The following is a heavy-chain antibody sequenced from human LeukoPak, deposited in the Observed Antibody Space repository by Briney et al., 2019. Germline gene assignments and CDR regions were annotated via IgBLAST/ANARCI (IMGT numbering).Heavy chain of an antibody. CDR3: ARQLTTVINFDY. CDR1: GGSISTNSYY. D-gene: IGHD4-17*01. CDR2: IYYSGRT. J-gene: IGHJ4*02. V-gene: IGHV4-39*01. Sequence: SETLSLTCTVSGGSISTNSYYWGWIRQPPGKGLEWIGSIYYSGRTYYNPSLKSRVTISVDTSKNQFSLKLTSVTAADTAVFYCARQLTTVINFDYWGQGTLVTVSS.